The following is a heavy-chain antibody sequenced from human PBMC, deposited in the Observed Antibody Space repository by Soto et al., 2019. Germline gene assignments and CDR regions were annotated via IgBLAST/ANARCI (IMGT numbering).Heavy chain of an antibody. CDR1: GFTFSSYG. CDR3: AAAAGPGAYYYGMDV. J-gene: IGHJ6*02. V-gene: IGHV3-33*01. CDR2: IWYDGSNK. D-gene: IGHD6-13*01. Sequence: QVQLVESGGGVVQPGRSLRLSCAASGFTFSSYGMHWVRQAPGKGLEWVAVIWYDGSNKYYADSVKGRFTISRDNSKNTLYLQMNSLRAEDTAVYYCAAAAGPGAYYYGMDVWGQGTTVTVSS.